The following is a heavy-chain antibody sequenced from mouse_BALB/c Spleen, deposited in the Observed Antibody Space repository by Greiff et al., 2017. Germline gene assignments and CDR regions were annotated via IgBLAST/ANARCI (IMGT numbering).Heavy chain of an antibody. D-gene: IGHD2-1*01. CDR2: ISSGSRTI. Sequence: DVKLVASGGGLVQPGGSRKLSCAASGFTFSSFGMHWVRQAPEKGLEWVAYISSGSRTIYYADTVKGRFTISRDNPKNTLFLQMTSLRSEDTAMYYCAREGVYYGNFDYWGQGTTLTVSS. J-gene: IGHJ2*01. V-gene: IGHV5-17*02. CDR1: GFTFSSFG. CDR3: AREGVYYGNFDY.